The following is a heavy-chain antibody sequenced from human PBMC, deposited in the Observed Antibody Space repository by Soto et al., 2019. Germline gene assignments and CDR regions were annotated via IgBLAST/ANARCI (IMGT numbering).Heavy chain of an antibody. J-gene: IGHJ6*02. CDR1: GVTFSSYA. CDR2: IIPIFGTA. D-gene: IGHD3-3*01. V-gene: IGHV1-69*06. Sequence: QVQLVQSGAEVKKPGSSVKVSCKASGVTFSSYAISWVRQAPGQGLEWMVGIIPIFGTANYAQKFQGRVTITADKSKSTAYMELSSLRSEDTAVYYCARVVTRCLEWLYREYYYGMEVWGQGTTVTVSS. CDR3: ARVVTRCLEWLYREYYYGMEV.